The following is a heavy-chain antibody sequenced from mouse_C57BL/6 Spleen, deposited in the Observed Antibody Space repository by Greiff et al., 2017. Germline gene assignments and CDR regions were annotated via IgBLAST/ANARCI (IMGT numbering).Heavy chain of an antibody. CDR2: ISYDGSH. V-gene: IGHV3-6*01. J-gene: IGHJ4*01. CDR3: ARAGDYYAMDY. CDR1: GYSITSGYY. Sequence: ESGPGLVKPSQSLSLTCSVTGYSITSGYYWNWIRQFPGNKLEWMGYISYDGSHNYNPSLKNRISITRDTSKNQFFLKLNSVTTEDTATYYCARAGDYYAMDYWGQGTSVTVSS.